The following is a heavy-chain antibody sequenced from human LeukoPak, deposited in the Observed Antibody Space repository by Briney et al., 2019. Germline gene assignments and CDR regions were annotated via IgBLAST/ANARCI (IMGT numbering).Heavy chain of an antibody. D-gene: IGHD4-17*01. CDR1: GFTFSNAW. Sequence: GGSLRLSCAASGFTFSNAWMSWVRQAPGKGLEWVGRIKSKTDGGTTDYAAHVKGRFTISRDDSKNTLYLQMNSLKTEDTAVYYCTTDGNYGDYVSAYWGQGTLVTVSS. CDR3: TTDGNYGDYVSAY. V-gene: IGHV3-15*01. J-gene: IGHJ4*02. CDR2: IKSKTDGGTT.